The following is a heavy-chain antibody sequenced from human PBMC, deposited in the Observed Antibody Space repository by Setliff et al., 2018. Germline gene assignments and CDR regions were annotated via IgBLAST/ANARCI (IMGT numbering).Heavy chain of an antibody. J-gene: IGHJ5*02. CDR3: ARDGQYCTNGVCYTHNWFDP. CDR1: GGSISSGTYY. D-gene: IGHD2-8*01. V-gene: IGHV4-31*03. CDR2: IYYSGTT. Sequence: SETLSLTCTVSGGSISSGTYYWSWIRQHPGKGLEWIGYIYYSGTTYYNPSLKSRVTISLDTSKNQFSLNLSSVTAADTAVYYCARDGQYCTNGVCYTHNWFDPWGQGTLVTVSS.